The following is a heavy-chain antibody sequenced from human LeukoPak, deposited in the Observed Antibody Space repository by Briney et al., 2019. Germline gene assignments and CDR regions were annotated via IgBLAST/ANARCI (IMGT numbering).Heavy chain of an antibody. D-gene: IGHD5-18*01. CDR1: GYTFTSYY. CDR3: ARAGLNSYPNVGY. Sequence: GASVKVSCKASGYTFTSYYMHWVRQAPGQGLEWMGWINPNSGGTNYAQKFQGRVTMTRDTSISTAYMELSRLRSDDTAVYYCARAGLNSYPNVGYWGQGTLVTVSS. J-gene: IGHJ4*02. CDR2: INPNSGGT. V-gene: IGHV1-2*02.